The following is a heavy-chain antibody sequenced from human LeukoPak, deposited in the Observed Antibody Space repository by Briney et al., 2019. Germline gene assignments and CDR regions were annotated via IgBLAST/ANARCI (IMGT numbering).Heavy chain of an antibody. V-gene: IGHV3-23*01. CDR2: ISGRGTYT. J-gene: IGHJ4*02. CDR1: GFTFSNSG. Sequence: GGSLRLSCAASGFTFSNSGMTWVRQAPGKGLEWVSSISGRGTYTYYADSVKGRFTISRDNSKNTLYLQMNSLRAEDTAVYYCAKDPYYYDSSGYYDYWGQGTLVTVSS. D-gene: IGHD3-22*01. CDR3: AKDPYYYDSSGYYDY.